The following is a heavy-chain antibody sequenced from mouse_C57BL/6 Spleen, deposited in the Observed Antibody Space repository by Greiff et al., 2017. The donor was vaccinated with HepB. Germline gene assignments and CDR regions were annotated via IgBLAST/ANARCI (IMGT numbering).Heavy chain of an antibody. J-gene: IGHJ4*01. D-gene: IGHD2-2*01. CDR1: GFTFSDYG. Sequence: EVQVVESGGGLVKPGGSLKLSCAASGFTFSDYGMHWVRQTPEKGLEWVAYISSGSSTIYYADTVKGRFTISRDNAKNTLFLQMTSLRSEDTAMYYCARPMVTTFYAMDYWGQGTSVTVSS. CDR3: ARPMVTTFYAMDY. V-gene: IGHV5-17*01. CDR2: ISSGSSTI.